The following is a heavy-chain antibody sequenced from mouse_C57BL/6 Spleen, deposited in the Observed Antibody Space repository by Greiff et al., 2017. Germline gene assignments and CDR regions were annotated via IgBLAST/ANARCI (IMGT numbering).Heavy chain of an antibody. Sequence: VQLQQSGPGLVQPSQCLSITCTASGFSLTSYGVHWVRQSPGKGLEWLGVIWSGGSTDNNAAFLSRLSIIKDNSKSQVFCKMNSLQADDTAVFYCARNDYEFAYWGQGTLVTVSA. CDR3: ARNDYEFAY. V-gene: IGHV2-2*01. CDR2: IWSGGST. CDR1: GFSLTSYG. J-gene: IGHJ3*01. D-gene: IGHD2-4*01.